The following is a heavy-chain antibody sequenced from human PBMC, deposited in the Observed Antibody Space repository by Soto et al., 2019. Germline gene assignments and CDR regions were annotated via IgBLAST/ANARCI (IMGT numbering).Heavy chain of an antibody. Sequence: SGPTLVNPTQTLTLTCTFSGFSLSTSGEGVGWIRQPPGKALEWLALIYWNDDKRYSPSLKSRLTITKDTSKNQVVLTMTNMDPVDTATYYCAHRRDTAMAPYFDYWGQGTLVTVSS. CDR2: IYWNDDK. CDR1: GFSLSTSGEG. V-gene: IGHV2-5*01. J-gene: IGHJ4*02. CDR3: AHRRDTAMAPYFDY. D-gene: IGHD5-18*01.